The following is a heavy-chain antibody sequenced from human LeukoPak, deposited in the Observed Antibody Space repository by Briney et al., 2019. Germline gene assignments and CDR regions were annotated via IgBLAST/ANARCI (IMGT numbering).Heavy chain of an antibody. J-gene: IGHJ1*01. CDR2: IWSDGSDK. D-gene: IGHD4-11*01. CDR3: AKDAQRGFDYSNSLQN. V-gene: IGHV3-33*06. CDR1: GFTFSHYG. Sequence: PGGSLRLSCAASGFTFSHYGMHWVRQTPGAGLEWVAVIWSDGSDKYYAKSVKGRFTISRDNSKNSLFLQMNSLRAEDTAVYYGAKDAQRGFDYSNSLQNWGKGILVTVSS.